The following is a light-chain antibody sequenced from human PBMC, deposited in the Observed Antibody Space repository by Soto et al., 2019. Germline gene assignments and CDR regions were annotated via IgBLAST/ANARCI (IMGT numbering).Light chain of an antibody. J-gene: IGKJ2*01. CDR3: QQSYGTPYT. Sequence: DIQMTQSPSSLSASVGDSVTISCQASQDINNFLNWYQQKPGKPPQLLIYDASTLEKGVPSRFSGAGSGADFSFTISNLQPEDSATYYCQQSYGTPYTFGLGTRLDIK. V-gene: IGKV1-33*01. CDR1: QDINNF. CDR2: DAS.